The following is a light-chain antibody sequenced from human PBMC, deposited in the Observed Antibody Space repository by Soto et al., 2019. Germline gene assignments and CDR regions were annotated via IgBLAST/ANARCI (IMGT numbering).Light chain of an antibody. Sequence: QSALTQPASVSGSPGQSITISCTGTSSDVGAFNLVSWYQQHPGKAPKLLIFEVSKRPSGVSIRFSGSKSGNTASLTISGLQAEDEADYYCSSYSGASASSASDVFATGTKVTVL. CDR2: EVS. CDR3: SSYSGASASSASDV. J-gene: IGLJ1*01. V-gene: IGLV2-23*02. CDR1: SSDVGAFNL.